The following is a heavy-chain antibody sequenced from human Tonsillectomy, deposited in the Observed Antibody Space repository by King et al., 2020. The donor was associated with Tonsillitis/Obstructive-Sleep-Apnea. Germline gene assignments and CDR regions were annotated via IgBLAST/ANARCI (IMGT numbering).Heavy chain of an antibody. Sequence: VQLQESGPGLVKPSETLSLTCTVSGGSISSYYWSWIRQPPGKGLEWIGYNYYSGSTNYNPSLKSRVTISVDTSKNQFSLKLSSVTAADTAVYYCARDGSTRSGFHDAFDIWGQGTMVTVSS. D-gene: IGHD3-3*01. CDR2: NYYSGST. V-gene: IGHV4-59*01. J-gene: IGHJ3*02. CDR1: GGSISSYY. CDR3: ARDGSTRSGFHDAFDI.